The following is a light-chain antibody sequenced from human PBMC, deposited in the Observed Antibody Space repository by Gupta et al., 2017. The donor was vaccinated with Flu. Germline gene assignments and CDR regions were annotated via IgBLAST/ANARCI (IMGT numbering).Light chain of an antibody. CDR1: QTIAMW. Sequence: DIQMTQSPSTLSASVGDEVTITCRASQTIAMWLAWYQQKPGEAPRLLIYKTSTLQNGVPSYFTGSGSGTEFTLTIRSLRSEDFATYYCQQYLSHPYTFGQGTRVEIK. CDR3: QQYLSHPYT. J-gene: IGKJ2*01. V-gene: IGKV1-5*03. CDR2: KTS.